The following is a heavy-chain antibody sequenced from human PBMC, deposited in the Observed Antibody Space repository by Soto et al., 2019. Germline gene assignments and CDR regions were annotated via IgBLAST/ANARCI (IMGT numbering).Heavy chain of an antibody. D-gene: IGHD2-2*01. Sequence: GECLKISCKGSGYSFSSYWIGWVLQMPGKGLEWMGTIFPGDSYTRYSPSFQCQVTISADKSISTAHLQWSSLKSSDNAIYYCARQYCSSSSCYHEYWGQGTLVTVS. CDR1: GYSFSSYW. J-gene: IGHJ4*02. V-gene: IGHV5-51*01. CDR3: ARQYCSSSSCYHEY. CDR2: IFPGDSYT.